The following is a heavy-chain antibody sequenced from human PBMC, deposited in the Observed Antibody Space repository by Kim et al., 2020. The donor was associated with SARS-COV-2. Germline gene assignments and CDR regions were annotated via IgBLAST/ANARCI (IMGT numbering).Heavy chain of an antibody. V-gene: IGHV1-2*02. CDR2: T. D-gene: IGHD6-13*01. Sequence: TNYAQKFQGRVTMTRDTSISTAYMELSRLRSDDTAVYYCARGSVAAYDYWGQGTLVTVSS. CDR3: ARGSVAAYDY. J-gene: IGHJ4*02.